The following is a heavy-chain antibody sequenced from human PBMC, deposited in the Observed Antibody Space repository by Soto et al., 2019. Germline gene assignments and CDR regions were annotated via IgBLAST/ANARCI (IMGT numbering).Heavy chain of an antibody. Sequence: EVQLLESGGGLVQPGGSLRLSCADSGFTFSSYAMSWVRQAPGKGLEWVSAISGSGGSTYYADSVKGRFTISRDNAKNSLYLQMNSLRAEDTAVYYCARDDAFDIWGQGTMVTVSS. V-gene: IGHV3-23*01. J-gene: IGHJ3*02. CDR3: ARDDAFDI. CDR2: ISGSGGST. CDR1: GFTFSSYA.